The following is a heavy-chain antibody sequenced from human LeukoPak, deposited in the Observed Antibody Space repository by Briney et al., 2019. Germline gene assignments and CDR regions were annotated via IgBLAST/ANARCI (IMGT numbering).Heavy chain of an antibody. J-gene: IGHJ5*02. D-gene: IGHD2-15*01. Sequence: GGTLNVSCTVSGYSLSVVSMHWVRQAPAESPEGGGGFPSEKGGTIHAPQFKGRVTITEDTSTDTGYLKLSSFTSQDTAMYYCTTVFCSGAYCDSINRFDPWGQGNLVTVSS. CDR2: FPSEKGGT. CDR3: TTVFCSGAYCDSINRFDP. CDR1: GYSLSVVS. V-gene: IGHV1-24*01.